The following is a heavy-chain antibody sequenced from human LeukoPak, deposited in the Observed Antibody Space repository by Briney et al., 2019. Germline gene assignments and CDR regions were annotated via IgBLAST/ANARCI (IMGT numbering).Heavy chain of an antibody. CDR1: GFTFSSFW. J-gene: IGHJ6*03. V-gene: IGHV3-7*03. Sequence: GGSLRLACAASGFTFSSFWMSWVRQAPGKGLEWVANIKQDGSEKYYVDSVMGRFTISRDNAKNSLYLQMNSLRAEDTALYYCAKAAYYYYYMDVWGKGTTVTISS. CDR3: AKAAYYYYYMDV. CDR2: IKQDGSEK.